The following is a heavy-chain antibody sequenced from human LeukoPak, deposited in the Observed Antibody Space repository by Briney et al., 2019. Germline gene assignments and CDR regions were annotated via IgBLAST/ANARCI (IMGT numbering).Heavy chain of an antibody. CDR2: IYSGGDT. J-gene: IGHJ4*02. Sequence: TGGPLRLSCAASVLTVTSNYMSWIRQAPGKGLEWVSVIYSGGDTYYADSVKGRFTISRDNSKNTLYLQMNSLRAEDTAVYYCARPGYSTGAFDYWGQGTLVTVSS. D-gene: IGHD6-25*01. V-gene: IGHV3-53*01. CDR1: VLTVTSNY. CDR3: ARPGYSTGAFDY.